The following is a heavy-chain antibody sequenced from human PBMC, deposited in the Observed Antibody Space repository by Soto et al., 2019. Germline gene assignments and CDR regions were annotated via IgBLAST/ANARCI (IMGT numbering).Heavy chain of an antibody. V-gene: IGHV4-34*01. CDR2: INHSGST. CDR1: GGSFSGYY. Sequence: SETLSLTCAVYGGSFSGYYWSWIRQPPGKGLEWIGEINHSGSTNYNPSLKSRVTISVDTSKNQFSLKLSSVTAADTAVYYCARGTIKRGSSSLFDPCGQGTLVTVSS. D-gene: IGHD6-6*01. J-gene: IGHJ5*02. CDR3: ARGTIKRGSSSLFDP.